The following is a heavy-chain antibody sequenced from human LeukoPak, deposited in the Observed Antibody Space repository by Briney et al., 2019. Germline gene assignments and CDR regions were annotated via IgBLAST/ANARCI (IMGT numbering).Heavy chain of an antibody. J-gene: IGHJ4*02. CDR2: VYYSGST. Sequence: SETLSLTCTVSGGSISSSSYYWGWIRQPPGKGLEWIGSVYYSGSTYYNQSLKSRVTISVDTSTNTLSLKLSSVTAEDTAVYYCARGNYEYVRGGIDYWGQGTLVPVSS. D-gene: IGHD3-16*01. V-gene: IGHV4-39*01. CDR3: ARGNYEYVRGGIDY. CDR1: GGSISSSSYY.